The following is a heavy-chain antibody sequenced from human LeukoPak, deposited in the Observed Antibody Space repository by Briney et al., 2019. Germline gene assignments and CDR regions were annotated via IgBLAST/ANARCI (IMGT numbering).Heavy chain of an antibody. CDR3: AKARGLIGGAFDI. CDR2: VSWDGDTT. Sequence: GGSLRLSCAASGFTFSSYSMNWVRQAPGKGLEWVSLVSWDGDTTYYADSVKGRFTISRDNSKNSLYLQMNSLRTEDTALYYCAKARGLIGGAFDIWGQGTMVTVSS. J-gene: IGHJ3*02. CDR1: GFTFSSYS. D-gene: IGHD3-22*01. V-gene: IGHV3-43*01.